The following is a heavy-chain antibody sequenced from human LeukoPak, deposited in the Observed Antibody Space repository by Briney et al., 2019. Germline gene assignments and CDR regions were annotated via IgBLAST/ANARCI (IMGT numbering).Heavy chain of an antibody. J-gene: IGHJ4*02. V-gene: IGHV1-8*01. CDR1: GYTFTTFD. CDR2: MSPRSGAT. Sequence: ASVKVSCKASGYTFTTFDVNWVRQATGQGLEWLGWMSPRSGATGYAQKFQGRVTMTRDTSTNTAYMELTNLRSDDTAVYHCARGNTVSGDYWGQGTLVTVSS. D-gene: IGHD1-26*01. CDR3: ARGNTVSGDY.